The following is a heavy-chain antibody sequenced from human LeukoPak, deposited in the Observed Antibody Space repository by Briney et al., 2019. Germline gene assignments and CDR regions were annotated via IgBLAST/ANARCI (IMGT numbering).Heavy chain of an antibody. V-gene: IGHV3-48*03. CDR1: GFTFISYE. D-gene: IGHD3-22*01. CDR3: ARIGAYYDLDY. J-gene: IGHJ4*02. Sequence: PGGSLRLSCAASGFTFISYEMNWVRQAPGKGLEWVSYISSSGSSIYYADSVKGRFTISRDNAKNSLYLQMNSLRAEDTAVYYCARIGAYYDLDYRGQGTLVTVSS. CDR2: ISSSGSSI.